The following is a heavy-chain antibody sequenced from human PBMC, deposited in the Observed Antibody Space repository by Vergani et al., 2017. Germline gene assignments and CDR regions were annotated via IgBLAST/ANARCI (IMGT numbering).Heavy chain of an antibody. Sequence: QVQLQESGPGLVKPSQTLSLTCTVSGGSISSGSYYWSWIRQPAGKGLEWIGRIYTSGSTNYNPSRKSRVTISEDTSKIQFSLKMSSVTAADAAVYECARVGWYNHGMDVWSQGTTVTVSS. CDR1: GGSISSGSYY. J-gene: IGHJ6*02. CDR3: ARVGWYNHGMDV. D-gene: IGHD6-19*01. V-gene: IGHV4-61*02. CDR2: IYTSGST.